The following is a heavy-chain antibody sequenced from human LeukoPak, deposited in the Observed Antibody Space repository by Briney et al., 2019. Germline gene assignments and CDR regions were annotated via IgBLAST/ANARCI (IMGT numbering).Heavy chain of an antibody. V-gene: IGHV3-48*01. Sequence: GGSLRLSCAASGFTFSSYSMNWVRQAPGKGLWWVSYISSSSSTIYYADSVKGRFTISRDNAKNSLYLQMNSLRAEDTAVYYCARGPVYGSGSYSFDYWGQGTLVTVSS. J-gene: IGHJ4*02. D-gene: IGHD3-10*01. CDR3: ARGPVYGSGSYSFDY. CDR1: GFTFSSYS. CDR2: ISSSSSTI.